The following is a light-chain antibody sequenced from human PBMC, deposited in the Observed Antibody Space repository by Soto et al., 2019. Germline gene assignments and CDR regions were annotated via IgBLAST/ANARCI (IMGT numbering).Light chain of an antibody. CDR3: CSYAGGTSVI. V-gene: IGLV2-23*01. J-gene: IGLJ2*01. Sequence: QSALTQPASVSGSPGQSLTISCTGTSRDVGRYSLVSWYQQHPGKAPKLIIYEDVERPSGVSYRFSGSKSGNTASLTISGLQTEDEADYYCCSYAGGTSVIFGGGTKLTVL. CDR1: SRDVGRYSL. CDR2: EDV.